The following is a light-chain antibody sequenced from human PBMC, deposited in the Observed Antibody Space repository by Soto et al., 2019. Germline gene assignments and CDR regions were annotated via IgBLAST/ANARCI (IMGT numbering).Light chain of an antibody. J-gene: IGKJ1*01. CDR3: QQYNNLPRT. V-gene: IGKV3-15*01. CDR2: GAS. CDR1: QSVSSN. Sequence: EIVMTQSPATLSVSPGERATLSCRASQSVSSNLAWYQQKPGQAPRLLIYGASTRATSIPARFSGSGSGTEFTLTISSLQSEDFAVYYCQQYNNLPRTFGQGTKVDIK.